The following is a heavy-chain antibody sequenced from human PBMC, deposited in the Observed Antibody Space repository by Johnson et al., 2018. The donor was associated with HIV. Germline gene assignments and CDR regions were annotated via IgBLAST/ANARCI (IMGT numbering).Heavy chain of an antibody. D-gene: IGHD3-22*01. Sequence: QVQLVESGGGVVQPGRSLRLSCAASGFTFRNYGMHWVRQAPGKGLEWVAFIRYDGSNKYYGDSVKGRLTISRDNSKNTLFLQMNSLRAEDTAVYYCAKGPYYYDSSDDTDAFDIWGQGTMVTVSS. CDR1: GFTFRNYG. CDR2: IRYDGSNK. J-gene: IGHJ3*02. CDR3: AKGPYYYDSSDDTDAFDI. V-gene: IGHV3-30*02.